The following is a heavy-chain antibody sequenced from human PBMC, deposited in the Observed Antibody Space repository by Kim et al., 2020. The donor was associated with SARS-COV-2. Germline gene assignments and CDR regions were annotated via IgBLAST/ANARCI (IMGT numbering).Heavy chain of an antibody. CDR3: ARLGEVVASSIDY. CDR1: GGSISSSSYY. D-gene: IGHD2-15*01. CDR2: IYYSGST. V-gene: IGHV4-39*01. J-gene: IGHJ4*02. Sequence: SETLSLTCTVSGGSISSSSYYWGWIRQPPGKGLEWIGSIYYSGSTYYNPSLKSRVTISVDTSKNQFSLKLSSVTAADTAVYYCARLGEVVASSIDYWGQGTLVTVSS.